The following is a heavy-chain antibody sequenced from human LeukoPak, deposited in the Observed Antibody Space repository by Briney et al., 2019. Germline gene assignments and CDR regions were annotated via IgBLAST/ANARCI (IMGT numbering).Heavy chain of an antibody. J-gene: IGHJ4*02. Sequence: ASETLSLTCAVYGVSFSGYYWSWLRQPPGKGLEWFGEINHSGSINYNPSLKSRVNISVDTSKNQFSLKLSSVTAADTAVYYCARGICSGGSCYSVLYYWGQGTLVTVSS. CDR2: INHSGSI. D-gene: IGHD2-15*01. V-gene: IGHV4-34*01. CDR3: ARGICSGGSCYSVLYY. CDR1: GVSFSGYY.